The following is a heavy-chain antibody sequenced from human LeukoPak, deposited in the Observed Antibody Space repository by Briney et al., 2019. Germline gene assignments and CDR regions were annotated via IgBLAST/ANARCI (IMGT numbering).Heavy chain of an antibody. D-gene: IGHD3-10*01. J-gene: IGHJ4*02. Sequence: ASVKVSCKASGYTFTGYYMHWVRQAPGQGLEWMGWINPNSGGTNYAQKFQGRVTMTRDTPISTAYMELSRLRSDDTAVYYCATDIMVRGVIQSGSFDYWGQGTLVTVSS. CDR3: ATDIMVRGVIQSGSFDY. V-gene: IGHV1-2*02. CDR2: INPNSGGT. CDR1: GYTFTGYY.